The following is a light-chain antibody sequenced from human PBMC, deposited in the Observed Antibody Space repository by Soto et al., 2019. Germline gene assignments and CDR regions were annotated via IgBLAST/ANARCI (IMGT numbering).Light chain of an antibody. Sequence: QSALTQPRSVSGSPGQSVTISCTGTSSDVGAYNYVSWYQQQPGKAPKLMIYDVSQWPSGVPDRLSGSKSGNTASLTISGLQTEDEADYYCCSYAGDYTLVFGGGTKLTVL. V-gene: IGLV2-11*01. CDR3: CSYAGDYTLV. CDR1: SSDVGAYNY. CDR2: DVS. J-gene: IGLJ3*02.